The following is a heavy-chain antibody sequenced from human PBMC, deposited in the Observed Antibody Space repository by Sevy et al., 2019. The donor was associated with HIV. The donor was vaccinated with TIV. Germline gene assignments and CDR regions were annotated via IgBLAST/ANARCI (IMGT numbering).Heavy chain of an antibody. CDR2: ISYDGSNK. CDR3: ARRGAYCGGDCYSGLDY. CDR1: GFTFSSYA. V-gene: IGHV3-30-3*01. D-gene: IGHD2-21*02. Sequence: GGSLRLSCAASGFTFSSYAMHWVRQAQGKGLEWVAVISYDGSNKYYADSVKGRFTISRDNSKNTLYLQMNSLRAKDTAVYYCARRGAYCGGDCYSGLDYWGQGTLVTVSS. J-gene: IGHJ4*02.